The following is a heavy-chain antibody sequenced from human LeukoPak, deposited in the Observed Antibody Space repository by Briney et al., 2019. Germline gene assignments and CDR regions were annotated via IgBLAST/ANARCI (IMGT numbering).Heavy chain of an antibody. CDR1: GFTFSSYW. V-gene: IGHV3-7*01. D-gene: IGHD1-14*01. CDR2: INQGGSDK. Sequence: GGSLRLSCTVSGFTFSSYWMSWVRQAPGKGLEWVANINQGGSDKSYVDSVKGRFTVSRDNAKKSLYLQMNSLRAEDTAVYYCARGALGMSGRIVDAFDIWGQGTRVTVSS. J-gene: IGHJ3*02. CDR3: ARGALGMSGRIVDAFDI.